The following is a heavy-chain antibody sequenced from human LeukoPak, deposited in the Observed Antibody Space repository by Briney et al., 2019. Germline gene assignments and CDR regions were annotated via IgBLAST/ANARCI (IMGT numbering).Heavy chain of an antibody. V-gene: IGHV3-74*01. D-gene: IGHD2/OR15-2a*01. CDR2: INHDGSLR. Sequence: GGSLRPSCAASGFTLTSYGMHWVRQSPGKGLVWVSHINHDGSLRNYADSVKGRFTISRDIAKNTLYLQMNSLGADDTAMYYCTRDVFSLGDSWGQGTLVTVSS. CDR3: TRDVFSLGDS. CDR1: GFTLTSYG. J-gene: IGHJ4*02.